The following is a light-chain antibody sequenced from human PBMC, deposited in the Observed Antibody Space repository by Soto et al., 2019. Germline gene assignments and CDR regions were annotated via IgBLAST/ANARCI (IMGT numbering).Light chain of an antibody. CDR3: QQYNNWTLT. CDR1: QSVSSN. J-gene: IGKJ4*01. Sequence: EIVMTQSPATLSVSPGERATLSCRASQSVSSNLAWYQQKPGQAPRLLIYGASTRATGITARFSGSGSGTEFNLTISSLQSEDFAVYYCQQYNNWTLTFGGGTKVEIK. CDR2: GAS. V-gene: IGKV3-15*01.